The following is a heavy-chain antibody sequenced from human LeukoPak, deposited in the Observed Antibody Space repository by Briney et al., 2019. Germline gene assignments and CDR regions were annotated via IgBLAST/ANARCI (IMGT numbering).Heavy chain of an antibody. CDR1: GYTFTSYA. J-gene: IGHJ4*02. D-gene: IGHD5-18*01. CDR2: INAGNGNT. Sequence: GASVKVSCKASGYTFTSYAMHWVRQAPGQRLEWMGWINAGNGNTKYSQEFQGRVTITRDTSASTAYMELSSLRSEDMAVYYCARGNVDAAMVNFDYWGQGTLVTVSS. CDR3: ARGNVDAAMVNFDY. V-gene: IGHV1-3*03.